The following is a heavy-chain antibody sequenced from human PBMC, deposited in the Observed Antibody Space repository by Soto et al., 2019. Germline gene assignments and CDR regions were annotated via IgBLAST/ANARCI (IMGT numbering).Heavy chain of an antibody. Sequence: PGGSLRLSCSVFGFPLSIYAMHLVRQAPGKGLQYVSSMSSNGGSTYYADSVKGRFTISRDNSKNTLYLQMNSLRVEDTAVYYCVKDRYFDYWGQGNMVTVSS. J-gene: IGHJ4*02. CDR1: GFPLSIYA. V-gene: IGHV3-64D*06. CDR2: MSSNGGST. CDR3: VKDRYFDY.